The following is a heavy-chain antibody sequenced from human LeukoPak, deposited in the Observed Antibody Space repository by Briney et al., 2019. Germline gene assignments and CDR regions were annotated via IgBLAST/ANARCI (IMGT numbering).Heavy chain of an antibody. CDR3: ANTDYLGY. J-gene: IGHJ4*02. CDR2: ISATSTYI. Sequence: PGGSLRLSCAASGFTFRTSNMNWVRQAPGKGLQWVSSISATSTYIYYADSVKGRFTISRDNAKNSLYLQMNSLRAEDTAVYYCANTDYLGYWGQGTLVTVSS. V-gene: IGHV3-21*01. CDR1: GFTFRTSN.